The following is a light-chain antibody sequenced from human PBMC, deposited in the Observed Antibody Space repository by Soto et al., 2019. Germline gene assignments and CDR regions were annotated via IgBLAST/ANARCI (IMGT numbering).Light chain of an antibody. CDR3: QQYGSSPLYT. Sequence: EIVLTQSPGTLSLSPGERATLSCRTSQSVRSSYLSWYHQKPGQAPRLLIYGTSSRATGIPDRFSGSGSGTDFTLTISRLEPEDFAVYYCQQYGSSPLYTFGQGTKLEIK. CDR1: QSVRSSY. V-gene: IGKV3-20*01. J-gene: IGKJ2*01. CDR2: GTS.